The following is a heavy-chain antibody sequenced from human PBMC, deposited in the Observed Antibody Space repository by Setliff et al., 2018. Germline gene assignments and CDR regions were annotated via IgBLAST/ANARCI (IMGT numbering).Heavy chain of an antibody. CDR3: ARFGGSCSSSSCYASDL. D-gene: IGHD2-2*01. CDR2: IITNTGKT. CDR1: GYTFSTYG. V-gene: IGHV1-18*01. Sequence: GASVKVSCKASGYTFSTYGLHWVRQAPGRGPEWMGMIITNTGKTSYAQKFQGRVTMTTDTSTGTGYVELRSLRSDDTAVYFCARFGGSCSSSSCYASDLWGQGTMVT. J-gene: IGHJ3*01.